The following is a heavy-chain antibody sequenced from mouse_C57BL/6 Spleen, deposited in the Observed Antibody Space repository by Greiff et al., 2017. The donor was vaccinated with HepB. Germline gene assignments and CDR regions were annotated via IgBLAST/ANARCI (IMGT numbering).Heavy chain of an antibody. J-gene: IGHJ3*01. CDR2: IFPGGGST. CDR3: AKSDDYDGPWFAY. Sequence: QVQLKQSGPELVKPGASVKISCKASGYTFTDYYINWVKQRPGQGLEWIGWIFPGGGSTYYNEKFKDKATLTVDKSSSTAYLWLSSLTSEDSAVYFGAKSDDYDGPWFAYWGQGTLVTVSA. D-gene: IGHD2-4*01. V-gene: IGHV1-75*01. CDR1: GYTFTDYY.